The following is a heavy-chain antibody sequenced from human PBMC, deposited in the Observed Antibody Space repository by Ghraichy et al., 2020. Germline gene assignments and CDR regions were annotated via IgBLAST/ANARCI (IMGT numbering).Heavy chain of an antibody. V-gene: IGHV3-11*01. D-gene: IGHD6-13*01. CDR3: ARVGDTAAAGTSDY. Sequence: LNISCAASGFTFSDYYMSWLRQVPGKGLQWVSYISGGGTSVSYADSVRGRFTVSRDNAKSSLYLQMNSLRTEDAAVYFCARVGDTAAAGTSDYWGLGTLVTVSS. CDR1: GFTFSDYY. J-gene: IGHJ4*02. CDR2: ISGGGTSV.